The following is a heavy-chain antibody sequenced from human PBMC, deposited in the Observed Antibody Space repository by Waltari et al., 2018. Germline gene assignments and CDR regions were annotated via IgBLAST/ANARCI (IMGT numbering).Heavy chain of an antibody. Sequence: EVQLVESGGGLVQPGGSLRLSCAASGFTFSSYSMNWVRQAPGNGLELVSYISSSSSTIYYADSVKGRFTISRDNAKNSLYLQMNSLRAEDTAVYYCARGRWLVWVWFDPWGQGTLVTVSS. CDR1: GFTFSSYS. V-gene: IGHV3-48*01. J-gene: IGHJ5*02. CDR3: ARGRWLVWVWFDP. D-gene: IGHD6-19*01. CDR2: ISSSSSTI.